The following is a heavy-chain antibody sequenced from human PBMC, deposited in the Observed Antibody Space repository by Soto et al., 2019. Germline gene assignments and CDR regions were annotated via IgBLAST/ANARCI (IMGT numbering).Heavy chain of an antibody. CDR3: AREACGGDCSHYYYMDV. D-gene: IGHD2-21*01. CDR2: IYYSGST. V-gene: IGHV4-31*03. J-gene: IGHJ6*03. CDR1: GGSISSGGYY. Sequence: QVQLQESGPGLVKPSQTLSLTCTVSGGSISSGGYYWSWIRQHPGKGLEWIGYIYYSGSTYYNPSLKSRATISVDTSKNQLSLKLSSVTAADTAVYYCAREACGGDCSHYYYMDVWGKGTTVTVSS.